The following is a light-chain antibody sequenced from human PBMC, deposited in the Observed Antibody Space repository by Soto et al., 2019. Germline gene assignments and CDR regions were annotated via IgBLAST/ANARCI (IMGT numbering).Light chain of an antibody. Sequence: DIQLTQSPSSLSASVGDRVTITCRVSQGISSYLNWYRQKPGKVPKLLIYSASNLQSGVPSPFSGCGSGTDFTFTISSLQPEDIATYYCQQFEHLPITFGPGTRLEIK. V-gene: IGKV1-33*01. J-gene: IGKJ5*01. CDR3: QQFEHLPIT. CDR1: QGISSY. CDR2: SAS.